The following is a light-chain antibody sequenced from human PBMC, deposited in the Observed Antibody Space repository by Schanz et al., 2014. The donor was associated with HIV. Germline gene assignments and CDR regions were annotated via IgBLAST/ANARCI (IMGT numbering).Light chain of an antibody. Sequence: QSVLTQPPSVSGAPGQRVTIPCSGSSSNVGAGFDVHWYQQVLGKAPTLLIYTNDNRPSGVPDRYSGSKSGTSASLAITGLQAEDEADYYCQSYDSSLSGVLFGGGTKLTVL. CDR1: SSNVGAGFD. CDR3: QSYDSSLSGVL. V-gene: IGLV1-40*01. CDR2: TND. J-gene: IGLJ2*01.